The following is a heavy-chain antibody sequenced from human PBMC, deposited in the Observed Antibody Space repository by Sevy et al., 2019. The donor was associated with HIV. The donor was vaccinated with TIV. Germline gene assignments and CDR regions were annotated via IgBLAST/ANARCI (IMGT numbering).Heavy chain of an antibody. D-gene: IGHD2-15*01. CDR3: ARGTYCTGGTCPGSWFDP. Sequence: GGSLRLSCAASGFTFSSYGMHWVRQAPGKGLEWVAFIRYDGSNKYYADSVKGRFTISRDNSKNTLYLQMNSLRAEDTAVYYCARGTYCTGGTCPGSWFDPWGQGTLVTVSS. J-gene: IGHJ5*02. V-gene: IGHV3-30*02. CDR1: GFTFSSYG. CDR2: IRYDGSNK.